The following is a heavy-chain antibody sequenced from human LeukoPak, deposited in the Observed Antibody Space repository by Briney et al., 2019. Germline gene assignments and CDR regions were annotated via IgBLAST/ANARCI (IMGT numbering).Heavy chain of an antibody. CDR2: IYYSGST. D-gene: IGHD3-16*02. Sequence: PSETLSLTCTVSGGSISSSSYYWGWIRQPPGKGLEWIGSIYYSGSTYYNPSLKSRVTISVDASKNQFSLKLSSVTAADTAVYYCAREAGYDYVWGSYRPGMDVWGQGTTVTVSS. CDR1: GGSISSSSYY. CDR3: AREAGYDYVWGSYRPGMDV. V-gene: IGHV4-39*07. J-gene: IGHJ6*02.